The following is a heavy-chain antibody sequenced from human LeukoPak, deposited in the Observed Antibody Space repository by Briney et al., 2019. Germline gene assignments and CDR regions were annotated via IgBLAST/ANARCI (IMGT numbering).Heavy chain of an antibody. J-gene: IGHJ3*02. D-gene: IGHD3-10*01. CDR3: ARDDGSGSYYNPHAFDI. CDR1: GGSISSGGYY. Sequence: PSETLSLTCTVSGGSISSGGYYWSWIRQHPGKGLEWIGYIYYSGSTYYNPSLKSRVTISVDTSKNQFSLKLSSVTAADTAVYYCARDDGSGSYYNPHAFDIWGQGTMVTVSS. V-gene: IGHV4-31*03. CDR2: IYYSGST.